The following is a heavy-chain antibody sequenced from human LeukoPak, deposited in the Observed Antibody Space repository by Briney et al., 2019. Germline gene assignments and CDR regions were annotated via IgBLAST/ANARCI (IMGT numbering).Heavy chain of an antibody. CDR3: ATATFWSGYYPDAFDI. J-gene: IGHJ3*02. V-gene: IGHV1-24*01. CDR1: GYTLTELS. D-gene: IGHD3-3*01. Sequence: ASVKVSCKVSGYTLTELSMHWVRQAPGKGLEWMGGFDPEDGETIYAQKFQGRVTMTEDTSTDTAYMELSSLRSEDTAVYYCATATFWSGYYPDAFDIWGQGTMVTVSS. CDR2: FDPEDGET.